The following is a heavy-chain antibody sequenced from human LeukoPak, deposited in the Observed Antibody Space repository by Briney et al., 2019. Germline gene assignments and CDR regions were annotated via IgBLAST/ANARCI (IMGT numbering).Heavy chain of an antibody. V-gene: IGHV3-21*01. CDR2: ISSSSSYI. J-gene: IGHJ3*02. CDR3: ASNRAYCGGDCYDDACDI. CDR1: GFTFSSYS. D-gene: IGHD2-21*01. Sequence: GGSLRLSCAASGFTFSSYSMNWVRQAPGKGLEWVSSISSSSSYIYYADSVKGRFTISRDNAKNSLYLQMNSLRAEDTAVYYCASNRAYCGGDCYDDACDIWGQGTMVTVSS.